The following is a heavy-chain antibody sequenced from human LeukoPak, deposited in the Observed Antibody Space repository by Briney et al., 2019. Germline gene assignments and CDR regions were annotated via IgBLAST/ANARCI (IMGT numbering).Heavy chain of an antibody. Sequence: SETLSLTCAVYGGSFSGYYWSWIRQPPGKGLEWIGEINHSGSTNYNPSLKSRVTISVDTSKNQFSLKLSSVTAADTAVYCCARETAARDAFDIWGQGTMVTVSS. CDR2: INHSGST. CDR3: ARETAARDAFDI. CDR1: GGSFSGYY. D-gene: IGHD6-6*01. V-gene: IGHV4-34*01. J-gene: IGHJ3*02.